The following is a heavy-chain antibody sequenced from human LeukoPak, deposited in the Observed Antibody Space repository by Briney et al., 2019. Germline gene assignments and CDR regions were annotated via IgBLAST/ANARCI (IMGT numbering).Heavy chain of an antibody. CDR3: ARSTRIGGTITYDY. J-gene: IGHJ4*02. D-gene: IGHD3-16*01. V-gene: IGHV5-51*01. CDR1: GSTFTTYW. Sequence: GESLKISCKDSGSTFTTYWINWVRQMPGKGLEWIGIISPVDSDTRYSPPFQGQVTISADKSITTAYLHWTSLKAPDTAIYYCARSTRIGGTITYDYWGQGTPVTVSS. CDR2: ISPVDSDT.